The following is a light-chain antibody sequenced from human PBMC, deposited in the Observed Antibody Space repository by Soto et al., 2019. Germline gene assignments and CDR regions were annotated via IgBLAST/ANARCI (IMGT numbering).Light chain of an antibody. Sequence: DIVLTQSPGTLSLSPGERDTLSCRASQSVSSSYLAWYQQKPGQAPRLLIYGASSRATGIPDSFSGSGSGTDLTLIISRLEPEDFAVYYCQQYGSSPPYTFGPGPKVDIK. V-gene: IGKV3-20*01. CDR1: QSVSSSY. CDR3: QQYGSSPPYT. CDR2: GAS. J-gene: IGKJ3*01.